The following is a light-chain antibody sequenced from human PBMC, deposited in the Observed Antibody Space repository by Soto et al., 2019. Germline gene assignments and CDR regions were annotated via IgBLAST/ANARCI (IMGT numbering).Light chain of an antibody. CDR2: EDN. J-gene: IGLJ2*01. CDR3: QSYDSSKHCVV. Sequence: NFMLTQPHSVSESPGKTVTISCTRSSGSIASNYVQWYQQRPGSAPTTVIYEDNQRPSGVPDRFSGSIDSSSNSASLTISGLKTEDEADYYCQSYDSSKHCVVFGGGTQLTVL. V-gene: IGLV6-57*04. CDR1: SGSIASNY.